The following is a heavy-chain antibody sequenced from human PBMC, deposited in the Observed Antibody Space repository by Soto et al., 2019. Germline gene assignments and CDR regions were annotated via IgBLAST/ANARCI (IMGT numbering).Heavy chain of an antibody. J-gene: IGHJ6*02. Sequence: PSEPLSLTCAVSGYSISSGYYWGWIRQPPGKGLEWIGSIYHSGSTYYNPSLKSRVTISVDTSKNHFSLKLSSVTAADTAVYYCARIIYCTNGVCGPLYAMDVWGQGTTVTVSS. CDR2: IYHSGST. V-gene: IGHV4-38-2*01. CDR3: ARIIYCTNGVCGPLYAMDV. CDR1: GYSISSGYY. D-gene: IGHD2-8*01.